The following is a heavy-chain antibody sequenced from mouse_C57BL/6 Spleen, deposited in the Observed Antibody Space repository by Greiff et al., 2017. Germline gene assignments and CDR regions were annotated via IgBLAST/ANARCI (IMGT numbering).Heavy chain of an antibody. Sequence: EVQGVESGGGLVQPKGSLKLSCAASGFSFNTYAMNWVRQAPGKGLEWVARIRSKSNNYATYYADSVKDRFTISRDDSESMLYLQMNNLKTEDTAMYYCVRQNLYYSNYDYAMDYWGQGTSVTVSS. CDR2: IRSKSNNYAT. V-gene: IGHV10-1*01. CDR1: GFSFNTYA. CDR3: VRQNLYYSNYDYAMDY. J-gene: IGHJ4*01. D-gene: IGHD2-5*01.